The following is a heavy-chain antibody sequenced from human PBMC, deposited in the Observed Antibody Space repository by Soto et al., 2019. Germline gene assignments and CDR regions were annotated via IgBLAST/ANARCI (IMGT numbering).Heavy chain of an antibody. J-gene: IGHJ4*02. CDR1: GGTFSSYA. Sequence: GASVKVSCKASGGTFSSYAISWVRQAPGQGLEWMGGIIPIFGTANYAQKFQGRVTITADKSTSTAYMELSSLRSEDTAVYYCARRDRDITWIEGSTEGDYYFYYWGQGTLVTGSA. CDR2: IIPIFGTA. CDR3: ARRDRDITWIEGSTEGDYYFYY. V-gene: IGHV1-69*06. D-gene: IGHD3-10*01.